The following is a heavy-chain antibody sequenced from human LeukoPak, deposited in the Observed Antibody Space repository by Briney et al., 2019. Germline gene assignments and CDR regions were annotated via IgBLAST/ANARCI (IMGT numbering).Heavy chain of an antibody. CDR3: ARDAGYGDYVNYYYYYMDV. V-gene: IGHV3-20*04. Sequence: GGSLRLSCAASGFTFDDYGMSWVRQAPGKGLEWVSGINWNGGSTGYADSVKGRFTISRDNAKNSLYLQMNSLRAEDTALYYCARDAGYGDYVNYYYYYMDVWGKGTTVTVSS. CDR1: GFTFDDYG. J-gene: IGHJ6*03. D-gene: IGHD4-17*01. CDR2: INWNGGST.